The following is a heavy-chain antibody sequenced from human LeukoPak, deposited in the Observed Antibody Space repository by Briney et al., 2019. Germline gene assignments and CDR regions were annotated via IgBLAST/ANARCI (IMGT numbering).Heavy chain of an antibody. CDR3: ARGVGANLDY. CDR2: IYYSGST. V-gene: IGHV4-59*08. Sequence: SETLSLTCTVSGVSISSYYWSWIRQPPGKGLEWIGYIYYSGSTNYNPSLKSRVTISVDTSKNQFSLKLSSVTAADTAVYYCARGVGANLDYWGQGTLVTVSS. D-gene: IGHD1-26*01. J-gene: IGHJ4*02. CDR1: GVSISSYY.